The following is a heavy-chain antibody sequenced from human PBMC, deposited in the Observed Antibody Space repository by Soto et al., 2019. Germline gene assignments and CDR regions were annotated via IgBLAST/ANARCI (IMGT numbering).Heavy chain of an antibody. V-gene: IGHV3-30*18. J-gene: IGHJ4*02. D-gene: IGHD5-18*01. Sequence: QVQLVESGGAVVQPGKSLRLSCAASGFTFSSYGMYWVRQAPGKGLEWVAAIAYDGSNKYHADSVKGRFTISRDNSKNTLDLQMNSLRVEDTAVYYCAKDIVRYTYGACDYCGQGALVTVSS. CDR3: AKDIVRYTYGACDY. CDR1: GFTFSSYG. CDR2: IAYDGSNK.